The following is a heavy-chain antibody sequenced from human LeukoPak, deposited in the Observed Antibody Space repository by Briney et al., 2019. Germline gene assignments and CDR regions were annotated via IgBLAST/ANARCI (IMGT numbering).Heavy chain of an antibody. D-gene: IGHD3-22*01. J-gene: IGHJ4*02. CDR3: ARARSDSSGYYPYY. V-gene: IGHV3-53*01. CDR1: GFTVSSNY. CDR2: IYSGGST. Sequence: GGSLRLSCAASGFTVSSNYMTWVRQAPGKGLEWVSGIYSGGSTYYADSVRGRFTISRDNSKNTLYLQMNSLRAEDTAVYYCARARSDSSGYYPYYWGQGTLVTVSS.